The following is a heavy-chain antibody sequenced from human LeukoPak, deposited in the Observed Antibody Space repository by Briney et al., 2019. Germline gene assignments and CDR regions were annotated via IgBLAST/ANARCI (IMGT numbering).Heavy chain of an antibody. CDR2: SGAYIGNT. CDR1: GYVFSSFG. D-gene: IGHD1-26*01. Sequence: ASVKISCKXSGYVFSSFGVCWARQAPRQGLEWMGWSGAYIGNTNYAQKFQGRLTMTTDASMSIAYMELRSLRSDDTAVYYCARGVRGSQKLDYWGQGTLVTVSS. CDR3: ARGVRGSQKLDY. J-gene: IGHJ4*02. V-gene: IGHV1-18*01.